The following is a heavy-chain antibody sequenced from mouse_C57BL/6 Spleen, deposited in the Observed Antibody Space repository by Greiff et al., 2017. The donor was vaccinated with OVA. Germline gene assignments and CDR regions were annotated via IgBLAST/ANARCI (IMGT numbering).Heavy chain of an antibody. J-gene: IGHJ1*03. CDR1: GYSFTDYN. D-gene: IGHD1-1*01. CDR3: ARSYYYGSSPALGFDV. V-gene: IGHV1-39*01. Sequence: VQLQQSGPELVKPGASVKISCKASGYSFTDYNMNWVKQSNGKSLEWIGVINPNYGTTSYNQKFKGKATLTVDQSSSTAYMQLNSLTSEDSAVYYCARSYYYGSSPALGFDVWGTGTTVTVSA. CDR2: INPNYGTT.